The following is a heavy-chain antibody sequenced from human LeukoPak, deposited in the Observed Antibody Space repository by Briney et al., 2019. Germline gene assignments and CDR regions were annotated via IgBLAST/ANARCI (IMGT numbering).Heavy chain of an antibody. J-gene: IGHJ5*02. Sequence: SETLSLTCTVSGGSISSSSYYWGWIRQPPGKGLEWIGSIFHSGSTYYNPSLKSRVTISVDTSKNQFSLKLGSVTAADTAVYYCARELKTNWFDPWGQGTLVTVSS. V-gene: IGHV4-39*07. CDR2: IFHSGST. CDR1: GGSISSSSYY. CDR3: ARELKTNWFDP.